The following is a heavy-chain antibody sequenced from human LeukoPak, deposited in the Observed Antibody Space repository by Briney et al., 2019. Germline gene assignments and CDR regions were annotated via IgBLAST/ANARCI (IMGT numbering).Heavy chain of an antibody. CDR1: GYTFTSYA. V-gene: IGHV1-3*01. CDR2: INAGNGNT. D-gene: IGHD6-19*01. J-gene: IGHJ3*02. CDR3: ATTKSIAVAVEEYFDI. Sequence: ASVKVSCKASGYTFTSYAMHWVRQAPGQRLEWMGWINAGNGNTKYSQQFQGRVTITRDTSASTAYMELSSLRSEDTAVYYCATTKSIAVAVEEYFDIWGQGTMVTVSS.